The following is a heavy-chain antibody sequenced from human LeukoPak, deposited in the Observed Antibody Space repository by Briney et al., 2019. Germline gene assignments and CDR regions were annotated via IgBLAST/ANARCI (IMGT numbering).Heavy chain of an antibody. CDR2: ISAYNDNT. V-gene: IGHV1-18*01. D-gene: IGHD3-16*01. Sequence: ASVKVSCKASGYTFTSYDINWVRQAPGQGLEWMGWISAYNDNTNYAQKLQGRVTMTTDTSTRIAYMELRSLRSDDTAVYFCARARSVSDYWGQGTLVTVSS. CDR3: ARARSVSDY. J-gene: IGHJ4*02. CDR1: GYTFTSYD.